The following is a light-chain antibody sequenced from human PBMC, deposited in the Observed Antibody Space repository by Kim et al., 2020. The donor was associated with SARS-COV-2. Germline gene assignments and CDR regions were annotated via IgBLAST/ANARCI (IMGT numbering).Light chain of an antibody. CDR1: QSVSSSY. Sequence: EIVLTQSPGTLSLSPGERATLSCRASQSVSSSYLAWYQQKPGQAPMLLIYGASSRATGIPDRFSGSGSGTDFTLTISRLEPEDFAVYYCQQYGSSTWTFGQGTKVDIK. CDR3: QQYGSSTWT. J-gene: IGKJ1*01. V-gene: IGKV3-20*01. CDR2: GAS.